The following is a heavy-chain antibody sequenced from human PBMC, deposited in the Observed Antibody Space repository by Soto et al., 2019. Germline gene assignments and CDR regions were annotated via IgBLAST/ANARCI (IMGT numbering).Heavy chain of an antibody. CDR1: GGSISSSKW. J-gene: IGHJ6*02. Sequence: QVQLQESGPGLVKPSWTLSLTCAVSGGSISSSKWWSWVRQPPGKGLEWIGQIYHGGSSDYNPSLKSRVTRSIDKSKNQFSLKLSSVTAADTAVYYCARDRDSSDTGGMDVWGQGNTVIVSS. D-gene: IGHD3-22*01. V-gene: IGHV4-4*02. CDR3: ARDRDSSDTGGMDV. CDR2: IYHGGSS.